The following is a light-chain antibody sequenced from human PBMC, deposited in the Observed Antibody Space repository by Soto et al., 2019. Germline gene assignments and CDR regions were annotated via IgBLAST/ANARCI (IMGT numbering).Light chain of an antibody. J-gene: IGLJ2*01. CDR3: SSYTSSSTLVV. Sequence: QSVLTQPASVSGSPGQSITISCTGTSSDVVGYNYVSWYQQHPGKAPKLMIYDVSNRPSGVSNRFSVSNSGNTASLTISGLQAEDEADYYCSSYTSSSTLVVFGGGTQLTVL. CDR1: SSDVVGYNY. CDR2: DVS. V-gene: IGLV2-14*01.